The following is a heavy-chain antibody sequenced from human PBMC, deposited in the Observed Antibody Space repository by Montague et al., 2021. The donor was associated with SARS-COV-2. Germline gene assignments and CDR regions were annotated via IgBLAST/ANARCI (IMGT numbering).Heavy chain of an antibody. V-gene: IGHV4-39*01. J-gene: IGHJ4*02. CDR3: ARSWGQWLLWVYYFDY. CDR1: GGSISSSCYY. CDR2: IYYSGST. D-gene: IGHD6-19*01. Sequence: SETLSLTCTVSGGSISSSCYYWGWIRQPPGKGLEWIGCIYYSGSTYYNPPIKSRVTISVDTSKNQFFLKLSSVTAADTAVYYCARSWGQWLLWVYYFDYWGQCTLVTVSS.